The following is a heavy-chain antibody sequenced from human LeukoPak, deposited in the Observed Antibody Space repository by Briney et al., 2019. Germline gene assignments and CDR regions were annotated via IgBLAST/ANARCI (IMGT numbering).Heavy chain of an antibody. CDR1: GFTFDDYA. CDR2: ISWDGGST. D-gene: IGHD2-15*01. Sequence: PGGSLRLSCAASGFTFDDYAMHWVRQAPGKGLEWVSLISWDGGSTYYADSVKGRFTISRDNSKNSLYLQMNRMRAEDNALYYCARGIRGYCSGGSCAYYYYYYMDVWGKGTTVTVSS. V-gene: IGHV3-43D*04. J-gene: IGHJ6*03. CDR3: ARGIRGYCSGGSCAYYYYYYMDV.